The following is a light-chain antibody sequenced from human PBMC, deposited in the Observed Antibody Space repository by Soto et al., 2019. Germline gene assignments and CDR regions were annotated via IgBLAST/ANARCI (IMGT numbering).Light chain of an antibody. CDR3: CSYVGSTTDV. V-gene: IGLV2-23*01. Sequence: QSALTQPASVSGSPGQSITISCTGSSNDVGGYNQVSWYQQHPGKAPKVMIYEGSQRPSGVSNRFSGSKSGNTASLTISGLQAADEADYYCCSYVGSTTDVFGTGTKLTVL. CDR2: EGS. J-gene: IGLJ1*01. CDR1: SNDVGGYNQ.